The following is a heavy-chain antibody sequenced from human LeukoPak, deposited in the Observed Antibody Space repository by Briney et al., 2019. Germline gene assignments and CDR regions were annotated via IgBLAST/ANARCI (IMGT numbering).Heavy chain of an antibody. CDR2: ISSRSSDI. D-gene: IGHD1-1*01. Sequence: GGSLRLSCAASGFTFSTYSMNWVRQAPGKGLEWVSYISSRSSDIYYADSVKGRLTISRDNGKNSLYLQMNSLRDEDTAVYYCARLETHWNYWYFDLWGRGTLVTVSS. V-gene: IGHV3-48*02. J-gene: IGHJ2*01. CDR3: ARLETHWNYWYFDL. CDR1: GFTFSTYS.